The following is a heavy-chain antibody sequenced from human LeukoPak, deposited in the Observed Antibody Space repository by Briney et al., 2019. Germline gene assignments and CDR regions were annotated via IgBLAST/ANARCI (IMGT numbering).Heavy chain of an antibody. J-gene: IGHJ4*02. Sequence: ASVKVSCKASGYTFTSYYMHWVRQAPGQGLGWMGIINPSGGSTSYAQKFQGRVTMTRDTSTSTVYMELSSLRSEDTAVYYCARFTYYYGSGSPATLNYFDYWGQGTLVTVSS. CDR1: GYTFTSYY. V-gene: IGHV1-46*01. D-gene: IGHD3-10*01. CDR2: INPSGGST. CDR3: ARFTYYYGSGSPATLNYFDY.